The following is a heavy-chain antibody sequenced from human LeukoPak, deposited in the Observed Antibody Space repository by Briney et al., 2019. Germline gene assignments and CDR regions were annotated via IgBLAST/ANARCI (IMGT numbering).Heavy chain of an antibody. D-gene: IGHD3-10*01. CDR3: ARGYYGSGSSLFADY. V-gene: IGHV1-18*01. J-gene: IGHJ4*02. Sequence: ASVKVSCTASGYTFTSYGISWVRQAPGQGLEWMGWISAYNGNTNYAQKLQGRLNMTTDTSTSTAYMELRSLRADDTAVYYCARGYYGSGSSLFADYWGQGTLVTVSS. CDR2: ISAYNGNT. CDR1: GYTFTSYG.